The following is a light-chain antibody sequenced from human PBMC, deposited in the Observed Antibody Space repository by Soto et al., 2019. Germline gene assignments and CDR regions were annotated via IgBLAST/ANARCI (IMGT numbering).Light chain of an antibody. V-gene: IGLV2-14*01. J-gene: IGLJ3*02. Sequence: QSALTQPASVSGSPGQSITISCTGTSSDVGRYNYVSWYQQHPGKAPKLMIYEVSNRPSGVSNRFSGSKSGNTASLTISGLQAEDEADYYCSSYTTTSTRVFGGGTTLTVL. CDR3: SSYTTTSTRV. CDR1: SSDVGRYNY. CDR2: EVS.